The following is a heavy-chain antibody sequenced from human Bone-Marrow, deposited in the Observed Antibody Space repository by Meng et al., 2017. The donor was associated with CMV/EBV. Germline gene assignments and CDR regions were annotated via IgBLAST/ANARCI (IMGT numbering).Heavy chain of an antibody. Sequence: IAGDSGSDETAGWNWVRQSPSRGLEWLGRTCFRGRWYSDYAPSVEGRITIKADPSRNHFSLRLGSVTPEDTAVYYCARDGVRAYGFDYWGQGTLVTVSS. J-gene: IGHJ4*02. CDR1: GDSGSDETAG. D-gene: IGHD3-16*01. CDR2: TCFRGRWYS. CDR3: ARDGVRAYGFDY. V-gene: IGHV6-1*01.